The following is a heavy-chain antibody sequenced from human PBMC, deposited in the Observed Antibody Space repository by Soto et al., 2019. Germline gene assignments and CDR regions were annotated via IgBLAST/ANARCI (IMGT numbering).Heavy chain of an antibody. Sequence: SETLSLTCTVSGGSITGYYWSWIRQPPGKGLEWIGYMYNTGSTVYNPSFKSRVTISVDTSKSQFSLRLNSVTAADTAVYYCARDLWGYCGTDCYPLDVWGQGTTVTVSS. V-gene: IGHV4-59*01. CDR3: ARDLWGYCGTDCYPLDV. J-gene: IGHJ6*02. D-gene: IGHD2-21*02. CDR1: GGSITGYY. CDR2: MYNTGST.